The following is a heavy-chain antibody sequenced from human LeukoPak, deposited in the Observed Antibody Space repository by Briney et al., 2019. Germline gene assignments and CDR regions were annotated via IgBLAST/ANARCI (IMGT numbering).Heavy chain of an antibody. CDR3: ARETGSGIIYYFDY. CDR1: GYTFTSYY. CDR2: IKPTGGST. D-gene: IGHD1-26*01. Sequence: APVKVSCKASGYTFTSYYMHWVRQAPGQGLEWMGIIKPTGGSTSHAQKFQGRVTMTRDTSTSTVYMELSSLRSEDTAVYYCARETGSGIIYYFDYWGQGTLVTVSS. J-gene: IGHJ4*02. V-gene: IGHV1-46*01.